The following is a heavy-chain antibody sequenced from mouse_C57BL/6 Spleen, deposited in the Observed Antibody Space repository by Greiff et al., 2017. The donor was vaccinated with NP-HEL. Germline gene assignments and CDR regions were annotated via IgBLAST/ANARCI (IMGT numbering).Heavy chain of an antibody. CDR2: IYPRSGNT. J-gene: IGHJ3*02. Sequence: QVQLQQSGAELARPGASVKLSCKASGYTFTSYGISWVKQRTGQGLEWIGEIYPRSGNTYYNAKFKGKATLTADKSSSTAYMELRSLTSEDSAVYFCASRPYDYDGGWGQGTLVTVSA. D-gene: IGHD2-4*01. CDR3: ASRPYDYDGG. CDR1: GYTFTSYG. V-gene: IGHV1-81*01.